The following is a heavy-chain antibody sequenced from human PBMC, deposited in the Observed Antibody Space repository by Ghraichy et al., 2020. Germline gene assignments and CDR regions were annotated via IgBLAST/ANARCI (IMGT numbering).Heavy chain of an antibody. Sequence: GGSLRLSCAASGFSFTIAWMSWVRQAPGKGLEWVGRIKSKSDGGNTDYAAPVKGRFTISRDDSKNTLYLQMNSLKTEDTAVYYCTTFLVAAADVEDTWGQGTLVTVSS. CDR2: IKSKSDGGNT. CDR3: TTFLVAAADVEDT. D-gene: IGHD2-15*01. CDR1: GFSFTIAW. V-gene: IGHV3-15*01. J-gene: IGHJ5*02.